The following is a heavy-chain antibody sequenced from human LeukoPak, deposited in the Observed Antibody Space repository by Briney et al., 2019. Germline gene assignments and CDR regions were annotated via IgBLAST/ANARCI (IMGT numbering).Heavy chain of an antibody. CDR2: IYPGDSDT. CDR1: GYRFTDYW. D-gene: IGHD3-22*01. Sequence: GESLNISCKGSGYRFTDYWIGWVRQMPGKGLEWMGIIYPGDSDTRYSPSFQGQVTISADKSISTAYLQWSSLKASDTAMYYCARRRYYDSSGYYWDDAFDIWGQGTMVTVSS. J-gene: IGHJ3*02. V-gene: IGHV5-51*01. CDR3: ARRRYYDSSGYYWDDAFDI.